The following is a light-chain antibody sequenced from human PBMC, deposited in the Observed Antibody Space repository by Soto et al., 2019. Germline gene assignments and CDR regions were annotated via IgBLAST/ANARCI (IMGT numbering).Light chain of an antibody. CDR1: QSLSVSY. Sequence: EIVLTQSPGTLSLSPGDRATLSCRASQSLSVSYIAWYQQRPGQAPRLIIYGTSTRATGIPDRLSGSGSGTAFTLAISRLEPEDFAVYYCHQLGVSHNTFGQGTTVEI. CDR2: GTS. CDR3: HQLGVSHNT. V-gene: IGKV3-20*01. J-gene: IGKJ1*01.